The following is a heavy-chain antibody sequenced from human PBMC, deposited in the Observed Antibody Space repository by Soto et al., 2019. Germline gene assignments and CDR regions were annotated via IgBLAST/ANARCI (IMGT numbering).Heavy chain of an antibody. CDR2: ISAYNGNT. J-gene: IGHJ6*03. CDR1: GYTFTSYG. CDR3: ARPSIAARGPLLSGYYMDG. V-gene: IGHV1-18*01. Sequence: ASVKVSCKASGYTFTSYGISWVRQAPGQGLEWMGWISAYNGNTNYAQKLQGRVTMTTDTSTSTAYMELRSLRSDDTAVYYCARPSIAARGPLLSGYYMDGWGKGTTVTVSS. D-gene: IGHD6-6*01.